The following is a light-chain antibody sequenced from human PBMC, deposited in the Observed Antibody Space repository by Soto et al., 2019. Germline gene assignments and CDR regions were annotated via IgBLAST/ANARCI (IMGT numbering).Light chain of an antibody. Sequence: QSVLTQPPSVSGAPGQRVTISCTGSSSNIGAGYDVHWYQQLPGTGPKLLIYGNSNRPSGVPDRFSGSKSGTSASLAITGLQAEDEADYYCQSYGSSLSGYVVFGGGTKLTV. J-gene: IGLJ2*01. CDR1: SSNIGAGYD. CDR2: GNS. V-gene: IGLV1-40*01. CDR3: QSYGSSLSGYVV.